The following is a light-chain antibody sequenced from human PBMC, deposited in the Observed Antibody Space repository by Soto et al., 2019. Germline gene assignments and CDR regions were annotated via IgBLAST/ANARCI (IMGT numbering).Light chain of an antibody. J-gene: IGLJ1*01. CDR2: DVS. CDR3: CSYAGGYV. CDR1: SRDVGGYNY. V-gene: IGLV2-11*01. Sequence: QSVLTQPRSVSGSPGQSVTISCTGTSRDVGGYNYVSWYQQHPGKAPKLMIYDVSKRPSGVPDRFSGSKSGNTASLTISGLQAEDEADYYCCSYAGGYVFGTGTKLTVL.